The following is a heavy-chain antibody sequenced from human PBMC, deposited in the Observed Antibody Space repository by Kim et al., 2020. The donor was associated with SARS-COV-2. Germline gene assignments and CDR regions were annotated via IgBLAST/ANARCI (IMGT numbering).Heavy chain of an antibody. Sequence: GGSLRLSCAASGFTFTSYAMSWVRQAPGKGLEWVTAISDSGGITYYADSVKGRFTISRDNSKNTLYLQMNSLRAEDTAVYSCAKALFYDSSGYGAFDIWGQGTMVTVSS. V-gene: IGHV3-23*01. CDR2: ISDSGGIT. J-gene: IGHJ3*02. D-gene: IGHD3-22*01. CDR1: GFTFTSYA. CDR3: AKALFYDSSGYGAFDI.